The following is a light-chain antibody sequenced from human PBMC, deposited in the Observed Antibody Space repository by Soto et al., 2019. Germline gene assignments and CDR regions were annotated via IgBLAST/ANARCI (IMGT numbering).Light chain of an antibody. CDR3: SSYTTDKTLL. Sequence: QSALTQPASVSGSPGQSITISCTGTSSDVGAHNFVSWYQQHPGKAPKLIFYEISNRPPGLSDRFSGSKSGTTASLTISGLQAADDADYFGSSYTTDKTLLVGGGTKVTVL. J-gene: IGLJ2*01. V-gene: IGLV2-14*01. CDR2: EIS. CDR1: SSDVGAHNF.